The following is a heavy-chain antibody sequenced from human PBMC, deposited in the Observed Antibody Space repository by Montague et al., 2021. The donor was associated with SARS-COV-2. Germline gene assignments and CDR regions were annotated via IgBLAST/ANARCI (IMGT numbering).Heavy chain of an antibody. CDR3: ARQIATSGQSAFDI. CDR2: DHYSATK. Sequence: SETLSLTCTVSGGSITPNGHYWGLIRQPPRTRLWWVTSDHYSATKYYNPSLRSRLTISADTSKNQFSLRLNSVTAADTAVYFCARQIATSGQSAFDIWGQGTSVTVSS. D-gene: IGHD2-8*02. V-gene: IGHV4-39*01. J-gene: IGHJ3*02. CDR1: GGSITPNGHY.